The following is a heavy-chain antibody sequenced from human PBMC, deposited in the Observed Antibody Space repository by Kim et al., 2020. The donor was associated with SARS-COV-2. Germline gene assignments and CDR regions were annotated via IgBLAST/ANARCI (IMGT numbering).Heavy chain of an antibody. Sequence: GGSLRLSCAASGFTFSIYAMSWVRQAPGKGLEWVSGLSGSGESTYYADSVKGRFTISRDNSKNMLYLQMNSLRAEDTAVYYCAKGTTMTTAPTTFDYWGQGTLVSVSS. CDR3: AKGTTMTTAPTTFDY. CDR2: LSGSGEST. CDR1: GFTFSIYA. J-gene: IGHJ4*02. D-gene: IGHD4-17*01. V-gene: IGHV3-23*01.